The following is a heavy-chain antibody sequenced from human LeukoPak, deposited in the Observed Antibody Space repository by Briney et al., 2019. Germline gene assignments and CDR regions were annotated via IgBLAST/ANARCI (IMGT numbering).Heavy chain of an antibody. J-gene: IGHJ5*02. Sequence: SETLSLTCTVSGGSISSDDYYWSWIRQPPGKGLEWIAYMYYSGSTYYNPSLKSRVTMSADTSKNQLSLKLSSVTAADTAVYYCARPYYYDSRIDPWGQGILATVSS. CDR1: GGSISSDDYY. D-gene: IGHD3-22*01. CDR3: ARPYYYDSRIDP. V-gene: IGHV4-30-4*01. CDR2: MYYSGST.